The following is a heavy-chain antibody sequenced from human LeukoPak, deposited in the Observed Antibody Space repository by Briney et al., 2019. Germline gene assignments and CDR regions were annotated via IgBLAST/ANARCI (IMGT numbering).Heavy chain of an antibody. J-gene: IGHJ6*02. CDR3: ARVGMDV. CDR1: GFTFSSHL. Sequence: GGSLRLSCAASGFTFSSHLMHWVRQAPGKGLVWVSRISSDGTYTNYADSVRGRFTISRDNAKNTLYLQMNSLRAEDTAVYYCARVGMDVWGQGTTVTVSS. CDR2: ISSDGTYT. V-gene: IGHV3-74*01.